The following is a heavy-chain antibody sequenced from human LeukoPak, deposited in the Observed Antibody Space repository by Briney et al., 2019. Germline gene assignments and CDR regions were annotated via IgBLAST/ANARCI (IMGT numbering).Heavy chain of an antibody. V-gene: IGHV1-18*01. D-gene: IGHD3-9*01. CDR3: ARPYYDILTGMHDAFDI. CDR1: GYTFTSYV. J-gene: IGHJ3*02. CDR2: ISAYNGNT. Sequence: ASVKVSCKASGYTFTSYVISWVRQAPGQGLEWMGWISAYNGNTNYAQKLQGRVTMTTDTSTSTAYMELRSLRSDDTAVYYCARPYYDILTGMHDAFDIWGQGTMVTVSS.